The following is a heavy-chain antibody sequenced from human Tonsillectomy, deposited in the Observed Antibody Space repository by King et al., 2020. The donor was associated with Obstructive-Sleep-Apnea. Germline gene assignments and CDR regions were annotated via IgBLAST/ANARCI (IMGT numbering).Heavy chain of an antibody. V-gene: IGHV4-4*02. J-gene: IGHJ4*02. CDR3: ARGPNYCSSTSCYGIGFDY. CDR1: GGSISSSNW. CDR2: IYHSGST. Sequence: QLQESGPGLVKPSGTLSLTCAVSGGSISSSNWWSWVRQPPGKGLEWIGEIYHSGSTNYNPSLKSRVTISVDKSKNQFSLKLSSLTAADTAVYYCARGPNYCSSTSCYGIGFDYWGQGTLVTVSS. D-gene: IGHD2-2*01.